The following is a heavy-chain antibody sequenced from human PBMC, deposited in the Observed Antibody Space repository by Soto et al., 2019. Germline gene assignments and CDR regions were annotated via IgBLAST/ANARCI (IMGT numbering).Heavy chain of an antibody. Sequence: LSLTCTVSGASISSGDYYWTWIRQPPGKGLEWIGYIYYSGTTYYNPSLKSRVSISLDTSKNRFSLKLTSVTAADTGVYYCALRFGTAWGQGTTVTV. D-gene: IGHD5-12*01. CDR3: ALRFGTA. V-gene: IGHV4-30-4*01. CDR2: IYYSGTT. J-gene: IGHJ6*02. CDR1: GASISSGDYY.